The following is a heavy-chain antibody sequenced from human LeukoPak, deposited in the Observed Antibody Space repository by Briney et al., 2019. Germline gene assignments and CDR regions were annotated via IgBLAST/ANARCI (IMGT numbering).Heavy chain of an antibody. CDR1: GGSISSYY. V-gene: IGHV4-59*01. Sequence: PSGTLSLTCTVSGGSISSYYWSWIRQPPGKGLEGVGYFYYSGSTNYNPSLKSRVTISVDTSKNQFSLKLSSVTAADTAVYYCARVDGRDGYNYDYYYYMDVWGKGTTVTVSS. D-gene: IGHD5-24*01. CDR3: ARVDGRDGYNYDYYYYMDV. CDR2: FYYSGST. J-gene: IGHJ6*03.